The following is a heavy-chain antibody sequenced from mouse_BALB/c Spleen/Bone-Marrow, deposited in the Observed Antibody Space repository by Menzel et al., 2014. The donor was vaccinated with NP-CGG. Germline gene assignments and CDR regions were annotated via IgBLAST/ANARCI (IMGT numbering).Heavy chain of an antibody. CDR3: ARRFITTAAWFAY. CDR1: GYTFTDYN. CDR2: IYPYNGGT. D-gene: IGHD1-2*01. V-gene: IGHV1S29*02. J-gene: IGHJ3*01. Sequence: VQLQQPGPELVKPGASVKISCKASGYTFTDYNMRWVKQSHGKSLEWIGYIYPYNGGTGYNQKFKSKATLTVDNSSSTAYMELRSLTSEDSAVYYCARRFITTAAWFAYWGQGTLVTVSA.